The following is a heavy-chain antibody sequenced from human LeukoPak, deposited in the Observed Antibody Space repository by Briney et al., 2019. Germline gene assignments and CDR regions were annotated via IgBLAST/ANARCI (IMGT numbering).Heavy chain of an antibody. Sequence: GGSLRLSCAASGFTFSSYWMNWVRQAPGKGLEWVANIKQDGSEKYYVDSVKGRFTISRDNAKNSLYLQMNSLRAEDTAVYYCARDAGQDYYGSENGYYCYGMDDWGQGTTVTVSS. V-gene: IGHV3-7*01. CDR3: ARDAGQDYYGSENGYYCYGMDD. CDR1: GFTFSSYW. CDR2: IKQDGSEK. D-gene: IGHD3-10*01. J-gene: IGHJ6*02.